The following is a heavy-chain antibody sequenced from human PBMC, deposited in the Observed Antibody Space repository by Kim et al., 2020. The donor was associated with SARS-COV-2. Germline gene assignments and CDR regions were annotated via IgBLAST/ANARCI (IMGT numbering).Heavy chain of an antibody. J-gene: IGHJ6*02. CDR1: GGSISSGGYY. CDR2: IYYSGST. V-gene: IGHV4-31*03. D-gene: IGHD6-13*01. CDR3: ARDRDSSSWGTFYYYYGMDV. Sequence: SETLSLTCTVSGGSISSGGYYWSWIRQHPGKGLEWIGYIYYSGSTYYNPSLKSRVTISVDTSKNQFSLKLSSVTAADTAVYYCARDRDSSSWGTFYYYYGMDVWGQGTTVTVSS.